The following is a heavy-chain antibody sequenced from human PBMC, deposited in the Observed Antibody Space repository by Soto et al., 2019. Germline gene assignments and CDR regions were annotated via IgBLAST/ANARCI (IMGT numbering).Heavy chain of an antibody. J-gene: IGHJ4*02. Sequence: SATLSLTCAVYGGSFSGYYWSWIRQPPGKGLEWIGEINHSGSTNYNPSLKSRVTISVDTSKNQFSLKLSSVTAADTAVYYCARGGLGSSSSWPYFDYWGQGTLVTVSS. V-gene: IGHV4-34*01. CDR2: INHSGST. CDR1: GGSFSGYY. D-gene: IGHD6-13*01. CDR3: ARGGLGSSSSWPYFDY.